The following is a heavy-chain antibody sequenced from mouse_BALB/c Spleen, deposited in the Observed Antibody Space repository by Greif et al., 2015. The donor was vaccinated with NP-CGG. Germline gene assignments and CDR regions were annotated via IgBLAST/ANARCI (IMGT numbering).Heavy chain of an antibody. Sequence: EVKLMESGGGLVKPGGSLKLSCAASGFAFSSYDMSWVRQTPEERLEWVAYISSGGGSTYYPDTVKGRFTISRDNAKNTLYLQMSSLKSEDTAMYYCARYGNWFAYWGQGTLVTVSA. CDR3: ARYGNWFAY. D-gene: IGHD2-1*01. V-gene: IGHV5-12-1*01. CDR1: GFAFSSYD. J-gene: IGHJ3*01. CDR2: ISSGGGST.